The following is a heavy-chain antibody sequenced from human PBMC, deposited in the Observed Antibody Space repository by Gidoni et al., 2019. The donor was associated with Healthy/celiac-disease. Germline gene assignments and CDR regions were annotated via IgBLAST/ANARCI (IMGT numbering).Heavy chain of an antibody. CDR3: ARDRAYGDGHEGWFDP. J-gene: IGHJ5*02. CDR2: IYHSGST. CDR1: GYSISSGYY. V-gene: IGHV4-38-2*02. Sequence: QVQLQESGPGLVKPSETLSLTCAVSGYSISSGYYWGWIRQPPGKGLEWIGSIYHSGSTYYNPSLKSRVTISVDTSKNQFSLKLSSVTAADTAVYYCARDRAYGDGHEGWFDPWGQGTLVTVSS. D-gene: IGHD4-17*01.